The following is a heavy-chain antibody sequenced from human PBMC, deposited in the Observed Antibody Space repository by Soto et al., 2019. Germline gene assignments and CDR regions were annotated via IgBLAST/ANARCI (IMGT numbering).Heavy chain of an antibody. D-gene: IGHD6-19*01. CDR3: ASPGSSGPYYYYGMDV. CDR1: GGTFSSYA. Sequence: QVQLVQSGAEVKKPGSSVKVSCKASGGTFSSYAISWVRQAPGQGLEWMGGVIPIFGTANYAQKFQGRVTITADESTSTAYMELSSLRSEDTAVYYCASPGSSGPYYYYGMDVWGQGTTVTVSS. J-gene: IGHJ6*02. CDR2: VIPIFGTA. V-gene: IGHV1-69*01.